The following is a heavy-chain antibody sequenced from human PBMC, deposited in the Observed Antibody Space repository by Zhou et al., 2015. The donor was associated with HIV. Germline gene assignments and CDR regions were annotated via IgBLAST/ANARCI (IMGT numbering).Heavy chain of an antibody. D-gene: IGHD3-22*01. Sequence: QVQLVQSGAEVKKPGASVKVSCKVSGYTLTELSMHWVRQAPGKGLEWMGGFDPEDGETIYAQKFQGRVTMTEDTSTDTAYMELSSLRSEDTAVYYCATGVYYYDSSGYGEAFDIWGQGTMVTVSS. CDR2: FDPEDGET. CDR3: ATGVYYYDSSGYGEAFDI. V-gene: IGHV1-24*01. CDR1: GYTLTELS. J-gene: IGHJ3*02.